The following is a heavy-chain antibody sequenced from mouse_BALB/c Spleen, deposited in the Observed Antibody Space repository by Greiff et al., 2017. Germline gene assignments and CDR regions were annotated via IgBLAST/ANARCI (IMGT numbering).Heavy chain of an antibody. CDR1: GYTLTSYW. CDR3: TRRGNYGGDYFDY. CDR2: IDPSDSYT. V-gene: IGHV1S127*01. Sequence: QVQLQQPGAELVKPGASVKMSCKASGYTLTSYWMHWVKQRPGQGLEWIGVIDPSDSYTSYNQKFKGKATLTVDTSTSTAYLQLSSLTSEDSSVYYCTRRGNYGGDYFDYWGQGTTLTVSA. J-gene: IGHJ2*01. D-gene: IGHD2-1*01.